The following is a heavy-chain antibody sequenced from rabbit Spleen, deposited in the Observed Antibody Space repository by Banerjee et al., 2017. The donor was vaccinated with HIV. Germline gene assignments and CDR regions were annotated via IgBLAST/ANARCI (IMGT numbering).Heavy chain of an antibody. J-gene: IGHJ4*01. Sequence: QQQLVESGGGLVKPGASLTLTCKASGFSFNDDYVMCWVRQSPGKGLKWIACINTWSNRPGYARWAKGRFTMSKTSSTTVTLQITSLTGADTATYFCARDLACVIGWNFNLWVQGTLVPVS. CDR2: INTWSNRP. D-gene: IGHD1-1*01. CDR3: ARDLACVIGWNFNL. V-gene: IGHV1S45*01. CDR1: GFSFNDDYV.